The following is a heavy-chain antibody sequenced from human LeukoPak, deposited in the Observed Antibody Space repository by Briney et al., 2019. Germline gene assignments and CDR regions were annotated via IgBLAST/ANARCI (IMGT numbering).Heavy chain of an antibody. V-gene: IGHV4-34*01. CDR3: ASTRIQLWLRRYYFDY. D-gene: IGHD5-18*01. CDR1: GGPLSGHY. J-gene: IGHJ4*02. Sequence: KLSETLSLTCTAYGGPLSGHYWSWTRQPPGKGLEWIGEINHSGSTNYNPALKSRVTISVDTSKYQFSLKLSSVTAADTAVYYCASTRIQLWLRRYYFDYWGQGTLVTVSS. CDR2: INHSGST.